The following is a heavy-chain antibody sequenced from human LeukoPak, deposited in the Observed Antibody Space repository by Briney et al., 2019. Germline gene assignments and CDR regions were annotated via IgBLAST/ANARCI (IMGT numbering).Heavy chain of an antibody. CDR1: GGTCSSYA. CDR2: IIPIFGTA. CDR3: ARRSSGIAAAANYYYYGMDV. V-gene: IGHV1-69*01. J-gene: IGHJ6*02. D-gene: IGHD6-13*01. Sequence: ASVKVSCKASGGTCSSYAISWVRQAPGQGLEWMGGIIPIFGTANYAQKFQGRVTITADESTSTAYMELSSLRSEDTAVYYCARRSSGIAAAANYYYYGMDVWGQGTTVTVSS.